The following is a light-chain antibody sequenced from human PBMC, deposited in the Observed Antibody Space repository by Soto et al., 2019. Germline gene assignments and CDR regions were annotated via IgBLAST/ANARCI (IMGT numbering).Light chain of an antibody. Sequence: EIVMTQSPGTLSLSPGETATLSCRASQNVSSNYVAWFHQKPGQAPRLLIYGASSRATGVPDRFSASGSGTDFTLTISRLEPEDFAVYYCQQYGRSPFTFGPGTKVDIK. V-gene: IGKV3-20*01. J-gene: IGKJ3*01. CDR1: QNVSSNY. CDR3: QQYGRSPFT. CDR2: GAS.